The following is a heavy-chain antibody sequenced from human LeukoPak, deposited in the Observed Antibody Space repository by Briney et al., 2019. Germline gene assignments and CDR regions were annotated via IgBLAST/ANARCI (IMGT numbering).Heavy chain of an antibody. CDR2: IYTSGST. V-gene: IGHV4-61*02. Sequence: SETLSLTCTVSGYSISSGYYWGWIRQPAGKGLEWIGRIYTSGSTNYNPSLKSRVTISVDTSKNQFSLKLSSVTAADTAVYYCARDRSGWYGIDYWGQGTLVTVSS. CDR1: GYSISSGYY. D-gene: IGHD6-19*01. CDR3: ARDRSGWYGIDY. J-gene: IGHJ4*02.